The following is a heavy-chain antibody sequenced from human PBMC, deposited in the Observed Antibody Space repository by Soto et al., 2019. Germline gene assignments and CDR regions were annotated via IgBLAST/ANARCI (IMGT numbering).Heavy chain of an antibody. CDR1: GGSFSGYY. V-gene: IGHV4-34*01. CDR2: INHSGST. Sequence: SETLSLTCAVYGGSFSGYYWSWIRQPPGKGLEWIGEINHSGSTNYNPSLKSRVTISVDTSKNQFSLRLSSVTAADTAVYYCARGNRITIFGVVIPFWFDPWGQGTLVTVSS. CDR3: ARGNRITIFGVVIPFWFDP. J-gene: IGHJ5*02. D-gene: IGHD3-3*01.